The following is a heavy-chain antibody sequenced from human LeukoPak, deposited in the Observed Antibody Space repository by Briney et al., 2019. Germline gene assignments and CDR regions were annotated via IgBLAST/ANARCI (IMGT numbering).Heavy chain of an antibody. J-gene: IGHJ4*02. CDR3: AKHIVVVTAAAFDY. CDR1: GFTFSSYA. CDR2: ISGSGGST. Sequence: PGGSLRLSCAASGFTFSSYAMSWVRQAPGKGLEWVSAISGSGGSTYYADSVKGRFTISRDNSKNTLYLQMSSLRAEDTAVYYSAKHIVVVTAAAFDYWGQGTLVTVSS. V-gene: IGHV3-23*01. D-gene: IGHD2-21*02.